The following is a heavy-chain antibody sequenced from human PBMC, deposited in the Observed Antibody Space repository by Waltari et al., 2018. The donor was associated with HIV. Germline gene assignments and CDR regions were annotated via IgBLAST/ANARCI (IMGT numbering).Heavy chain of an antibody. V-gene: IGHV3-11*01. CDR2: ISNSGDII. D-gene: IGHD3-22*01. J-gene: IGHJ4*02. CDR1: GFTFSDYY. CDR3: ARDRWYYFDTSDYFYDY. Sequence: QVQLVESGGGLVKPGGSLRLSCAASGFTFSDYYMTWIRQAPGKGLEWISYISNSGDIIYYADSVKSQFTISRDNAKNSLYLQMNSLRAEDTAVYYCARDRWYYFDTSDYFYDYWGQGTLVTVSS.